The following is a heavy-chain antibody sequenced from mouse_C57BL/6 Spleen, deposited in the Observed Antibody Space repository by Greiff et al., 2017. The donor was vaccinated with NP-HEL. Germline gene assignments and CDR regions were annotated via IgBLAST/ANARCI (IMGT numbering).Heavy chain of an antibody. CDR2: IDPSDSYT. J-gene: IGHJ4*01. CDR1: GYNFTSYW. CDR3: ARSYYGSTYALDY. Sequence: QVQLQQPGAELVMPGASVKLSCKASGYNFTSYWMHWVKQRPGQGLEWIGEIDPSDSYTNYNQKFKGKSTLTVDKSSSTAYMQLSSLTSEDSAVYYCARSYYGSTYALDYSGHRTSVTVSS. V-gene: IGHV1-69*01. D-gene: IGHD1-1*01.